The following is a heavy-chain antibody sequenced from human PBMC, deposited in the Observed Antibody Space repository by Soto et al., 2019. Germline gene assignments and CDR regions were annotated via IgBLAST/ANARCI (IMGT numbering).Heavy chain of an antibody. V-gene: IGHV3-23*01. CDR2: ISSSGGST. D-gene: IGHD1-1*01. Sequence: EVQLLESGGDLVQRGGSRRLACAASGFTFSNFAMTWVRQAPGKGLEWVSGISSSGGSTYYADSVKGRVTISRDNSKNTLYLQMHSLRVEDTAVYFCAKDRDYSDNWDPLDVWGQGTTVTVSS. CDR1: GFTFSNFA. CDR3: AKDRDYSDNWDPLDV. J-gene: IGHJ6*02.